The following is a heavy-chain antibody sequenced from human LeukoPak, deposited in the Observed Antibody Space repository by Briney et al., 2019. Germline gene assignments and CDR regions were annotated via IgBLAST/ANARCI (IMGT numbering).Heavy chain of an antibody. CDR2: IYHSGST. J-gene: IGHJ6*02. CDR3: ARAVERGSSWPGVAAYYYGMDV. CDR1: GGSISSGGYS. Sequence: SETLSLTCAVSGGSISSGGYSWSWIRQPPGKGLEWIGYIYHSGSTYYNPSLKSRVTISVDRSKNQFSLKLSSVIAADTAVYYCARAVERGSSWPGVAAYYYGMDVWGQGTTVTVSS. V-gene: IGHV4-30-2*01. D-gene: IGHD6-13*01.